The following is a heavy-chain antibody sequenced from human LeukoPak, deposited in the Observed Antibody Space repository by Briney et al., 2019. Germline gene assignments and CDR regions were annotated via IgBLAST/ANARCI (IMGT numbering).Heavy chain of an antibody. J-gene: IGHJ4*02. V-gene: IGHV3-30*03. Sequence: GRSLRLSCAASGFTFSSYGMHWVRQAPGKGLEWVAVISYDGSNKYYADSVKGRFTISRDNAKNSLYLQMNSLRAEDTAVYYCARDAPIHCSSTSCYLFYFDYWGQGTLVTVSS. D-gene: IGHD2-2*01. CDR3: ARDAPIHCSSTSCYLFYFDY. CDR2: ISYDGSNK. CDR1: GFTFSSYG.